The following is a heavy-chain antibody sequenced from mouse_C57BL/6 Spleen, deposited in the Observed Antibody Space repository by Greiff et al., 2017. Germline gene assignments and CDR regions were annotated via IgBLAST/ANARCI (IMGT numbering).Heavy chain of an antibody. D-gene: IGHD2-4*01. J-gene: IGHJ1*03. CDR2: ISSGGDYI. Sequence: EVNLVESGEGLVKPGGSLKLSCAASGFTFSSYAMSWVRQTPEKRLEWVAYISSGGDYIYYADTVKGRFTISRDNARNTLYLQMSSLKSEDTAMYYCTRDPRYDYDERENWYFEVWGTGTTVTVSS. CDR3: TRDPRYDYDERENWYFEV. CDR1: GFTFSSYA. V-gene: IGHV5-9-1*02.